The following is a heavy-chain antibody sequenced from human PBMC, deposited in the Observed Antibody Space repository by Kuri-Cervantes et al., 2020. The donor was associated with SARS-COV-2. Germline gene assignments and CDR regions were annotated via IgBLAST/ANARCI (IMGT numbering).Heavy chain of an antibody. CDR1: GGSISSYY. D-gene: IGHD3-3*01. Sequence: SETLSLTCTVSGGSISSYYWSWIRQPAGKGLEWIGRVYTSGSTNYNPSLKSRVTMSVDTSKNQFSLKLSSVTAADTAGYYCARDPGPHTIFGVVDYYYYMDVWGKGTTVTVSS. CDR2: VYTSGST. J-gene: IGHJ6*03. V-gene: IGHV4-4*07. CDR3: ARDPGPHTIFGVVDYYYYMDV.